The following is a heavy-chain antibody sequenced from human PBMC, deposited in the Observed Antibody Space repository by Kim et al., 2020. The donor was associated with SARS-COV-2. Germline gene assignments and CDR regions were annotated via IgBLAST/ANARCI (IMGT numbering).Heavy chain of an antibody. D-gene: IGHD2-2*01. V-gene: IGHV3-15*01. CDR2: IKSKTDGGTT. J-gene: IGHJ4*02. CDR1: GFTFSNAW. Sequence: GGSLRLSCAASGFTFSNAWMSWVRQAPGKGLEWVGRIKSKTDGGTTDYAAPVKGRFTISRDDSKNTLYLQMNSLKTEDTAVYYCTTGFYCSSTSCYAWGLCYWGQGTLVTVSS. CDR3: TTGFYCSSTSCYAWGLCY.